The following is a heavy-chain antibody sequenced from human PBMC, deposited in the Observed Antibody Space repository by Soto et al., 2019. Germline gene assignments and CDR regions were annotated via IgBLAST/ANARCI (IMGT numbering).Heavy chain of an antibody. D-gene: IGHD3-22*01. CDR3: ARANYDSRGYHLFDY. Sequence: SETLSLTCTVSGGSISSGGYYWSWIRQHPGKGLEWIGYIYYSGSTYYNPSLKSRVTISVDTSKNQFSLKLSSVTAADTAVYYCARANYDSRGYHLFDYWGQGTLVTVSS. CDR2: IYYSGST. V-gene: IGHV4-31*03. CDR1: GGSISSGGYY. J-gene: IGHJ4*02.